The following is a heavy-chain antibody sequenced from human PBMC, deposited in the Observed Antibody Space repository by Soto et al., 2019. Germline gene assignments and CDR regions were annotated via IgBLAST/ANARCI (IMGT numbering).Heavy chain of an antibody. CDR2: IYYSGST. J-gene: IGHJ4*02. CDR3: ARLGCISTSCYAPVPPVLDY. Sequence: PSETLSLTCTVSGGSISSGGYYWSWIRQHPGKGLEWIGYIYYSGSTYYNTSLKSRVTISVDTSKNQFSLKLSSVTAADTAVYFCARLGCISTSCYAPVPPVLDYWGQGTLVTVSS. D-gene: IGHD2-2*01. CDR1: GGSISSGGYY. V-gene: IGHV4-30-4*08.